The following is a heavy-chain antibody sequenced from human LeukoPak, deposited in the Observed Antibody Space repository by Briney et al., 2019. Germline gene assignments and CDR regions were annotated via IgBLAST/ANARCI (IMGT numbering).Heavy chain of an antibody. CDR1: GGTFSSYA. D-gene: IGHD3-10*01. V-gene: IGHV1-69*04. J-gene: IGHJ6*02. CDR3: ARDRRTMVRGVTIYYGMDV. CDR2: IIPILGIA. Sequence: ASVKVSCKASGGTFSSYAISWERHAPGQGLEWMGRIIPILGIANYAQKLQGRVTITADKSTSTAYMELSSLRSEDTAVYYCARDRRTMVRGVTIYYGMDVWGQGTTVTVSS.